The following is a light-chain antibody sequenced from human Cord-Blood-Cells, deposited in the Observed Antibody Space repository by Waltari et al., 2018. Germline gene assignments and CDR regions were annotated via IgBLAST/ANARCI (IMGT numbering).Light chain of an antibody. CDR3: QQYYSFPLT. Sequence: VIWMTQTPSLLTASTRDRVTSRCRMSQGISRYLAWYQQKPGKAPELLIYAASTLQSGVPSRFSGSGSGTDFTLTISCLQSEDFATYYCQQYYSFPLTFGGGTKVEIK. V-gene: IGKV1D-8*01. CDR2: AAS. J-gene: IGKJ4*01. CDR1: QGISRY.